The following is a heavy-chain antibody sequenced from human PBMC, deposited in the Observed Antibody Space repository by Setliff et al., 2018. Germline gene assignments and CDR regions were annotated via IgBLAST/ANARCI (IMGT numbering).Heavy chain of an antibody. CDR2: ISVYNSNT. CDR1: GYTFTRYG. D-gene: IGHD4-17*01. J-gene: IGHJ6*03. V-gene: IGHV1-18*01. CDR3: ARDRVEDYGGILHYSYYYMAV. Sequence: ASVKVSCKASGYTFTRYGISWVRQAPGQGLEGMGWISVYNSNTNYAEKLPGRVTLTTDTSTSTAYVELWCLRSDDPAVYFCARDRVEDYGGILHYSYYYMAVWGKWTTVTVS.